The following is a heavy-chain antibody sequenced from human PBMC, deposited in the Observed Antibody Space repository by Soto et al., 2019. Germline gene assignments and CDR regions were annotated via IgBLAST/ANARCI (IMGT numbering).Heavy chain of an antibody. J-gene: IGHJ1*01. D-gene: IGHD1-26*01. V-gene: IGHV5-51*01. Sequence: PGESLKISCKGSGYSFTSYWIGWVRQMPGKGLEWMGIIYPGNSDTRYSPSFQGQVTISADKSISTAYLQWSSLKASDTAMYYFASLGYNSGSHFRPWRFQHWGQGTLVTVSS. CDR3: ASLGYNSGSHFRPWRFQH. CDR1: GYSFTSYW. CDR2: IYPGNSDT.